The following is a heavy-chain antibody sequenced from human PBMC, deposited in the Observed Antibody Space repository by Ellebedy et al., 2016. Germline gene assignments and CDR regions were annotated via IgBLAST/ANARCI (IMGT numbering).Heavy chain of an antibody. CDR2: IIPIFGTA. V-gene: IGHV1-69*13. D-gene: IGHD6-19*01. Sequence: SVKVSXXASGGTFSSYAISWVRQAPGQGLEWMGGIIPIFGTANYAQKFQGRVTITADESTSTAYMELSSLRSEDTAVYYCARVNLEWLVGYYMDVWGKGTTVTVSS. CDR3: ARVNLEWLVGYYMDV. J-gene: IGHJ6*03. CDR1: GGTFSSYA.